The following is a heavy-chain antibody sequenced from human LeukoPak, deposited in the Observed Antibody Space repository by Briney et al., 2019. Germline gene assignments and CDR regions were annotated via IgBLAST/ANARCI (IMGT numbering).Heavy chain of an antibody. CDR3: ARGLGGSYRYTGLAIDY. V-gene: IGHV3-23*01. J-gene: IGHJ4*02. Sequence: GGSLRPSCAASGFTFSSYAMSWVRQAPGKGLEWVSAISGSGGSTYYADSVKGRFTISRDNSKNSLYLQMNSLRAEDTAVYYCARGLGGSYRYTGLAIDYWGQGTLVTVSS. D-gene: IGHD3-16*02. CDR2: ISGSGGST. CDR1: GFTFSSYA.